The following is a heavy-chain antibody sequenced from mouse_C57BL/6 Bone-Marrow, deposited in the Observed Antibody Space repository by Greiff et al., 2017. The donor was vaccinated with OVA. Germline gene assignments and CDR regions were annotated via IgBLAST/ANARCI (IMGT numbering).Heavy chain of an antibody. CDR3: TTCGLYYGYDDWYFDV. J-gene: IGHJ1*03. D-gene: IGHD2-2*01. CDR2: IYPGSGNT. Sequence: QVQLQQSGAELVRPGASVKLSCKASGYTFTDYYINWVKQRPGQGLEWIARIYPGSGNTYYNEKFKGKATLTAEKSSSTAYMQLSSLTSEDSAVYYCTTCGLYYGYDDWYFDVWGTGTTVTVSS. V-gene: IGHV1-76*01. CDR1: GYTFTDYY.